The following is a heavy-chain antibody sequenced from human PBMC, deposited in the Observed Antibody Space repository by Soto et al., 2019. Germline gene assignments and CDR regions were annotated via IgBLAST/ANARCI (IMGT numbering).Heavy chain of an antibody. D-gene: IGHD5-12*01. CDR2: ISSSSSYT. CDR1: GFTFSDYY. Sequence: QVQLVESGGGLVKPGGSLRLSCAASGFTFSDYYMSWIRQAPGKGLEWVSYISSSSSYTNYADSVKGRFTISRDNAKNSVYLQMSSLRAEDTAVYYCARDHHRYSGYDYVDYWGQGTLVTVSS. CDR3: ARDHHRYSGYDYVDY. J-gene: IGHJ4*02. V-gene: IGHV3-11*05.